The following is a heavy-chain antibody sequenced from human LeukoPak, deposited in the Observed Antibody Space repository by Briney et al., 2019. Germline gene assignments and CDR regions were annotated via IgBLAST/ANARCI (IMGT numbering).Heavy chain of an antibody. CDR2: ISRNGADT. CDR1: GFPFIFA. Sequence: GGSLRLSCVASGFPFIFAMSWVRQAPGKGLEWVSTISRNGADTYYADSVRGRFTISRDNSKNTLYLQMNSLRAEDTAVYYCAKGGRGHIPPGAFDPWGQGTLVTVSS. J-gene: IGHJ5*02. CDR3: AKGGRGHIPPGAFDP. V-gene: IGHV3-23*01. D-gene: IGHD2-2*02.